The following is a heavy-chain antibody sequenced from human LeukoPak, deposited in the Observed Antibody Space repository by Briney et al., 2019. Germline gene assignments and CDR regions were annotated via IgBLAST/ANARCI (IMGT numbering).Heavy chain of an antibody. Sequence: PGGALRLSCAASGFSFSTYWMAWLRQAPGKGLEWVANINPGGSEKYYVDSVKGRFTISRDDAKTSLYLQMDSLRAEDTAVYSSARWGLAYTIDQWGQGTLVTVSS. V-gene: IGHV3-7*01. CDR2: INPGGSEK. J-gene: IGHJ5*02. CDR3: ARWGLAYTIDQ. CDR1: GFSFSTYW. D-gene: IGHD2-21*01.